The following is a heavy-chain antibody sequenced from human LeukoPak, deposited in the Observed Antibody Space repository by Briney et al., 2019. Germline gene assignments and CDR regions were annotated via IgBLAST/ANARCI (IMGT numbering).Heavy chain of an antibody. CDR3: ARSSLAAAPYYYYMDV. Sequence: PSEALSLTCTVSGVSISSGSYYWSWIRQPAGKGLEWIGRIYTSGSTNYNPSLKSRVTISVDTSKNQFSLKLSSVTAADTAVYYCARSSLAAAPYYYYMDVWGKGTTVTVSS. V-gene: IGHV4-61*02. D-gene: IGHD6-13*01. CDR1: GVSISSGSYY. CDR2: IYTSGST. J-gene: IGHJ6*03.